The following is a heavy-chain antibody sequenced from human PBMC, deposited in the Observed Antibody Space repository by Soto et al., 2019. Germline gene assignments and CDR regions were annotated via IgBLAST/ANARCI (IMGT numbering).Heavy chain of an antibody. V-gene: IGHV4-39*07. J-gene: IGHJ4*02. CDR2: IYYSGST. D-gene: IGHD2-15*01. CDR3: ARAGAATLSDY. Sequence: SETQSLTCTVSGGSLSSSSYYWGWIRQPPGKGLEWIGSIYYSGSTYYNPSLKSRVTISVDTSKNQFSLKLSSVTTADTAVYYCARAGAATLSDYWGQGTLVTVSS. CDR1: GGSLSSSSYY.